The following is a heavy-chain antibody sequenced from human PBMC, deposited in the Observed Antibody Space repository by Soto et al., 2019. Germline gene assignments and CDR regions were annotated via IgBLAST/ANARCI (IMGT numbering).Heavy chain of an antibody. J-gene: IGHJ6*02. D-gene: IGHD2-2*01. V-gene: IGHV4-4*02. CDR2: IYHSGST. CDR3: ARVVGGYYYGMDV. CDR1: GGSISSSNW. Sequence: QVQLQESGPGLVKPSGTLSLTSAVSGGSISSSNWWSWVRQPPGKGLEWIGEIYHSGSTNYNPALKTRVTISVDKSKNQYSLKLSSVTAADTAVYYCARVVGGYYYGMDVWGQGTTVTVSS.